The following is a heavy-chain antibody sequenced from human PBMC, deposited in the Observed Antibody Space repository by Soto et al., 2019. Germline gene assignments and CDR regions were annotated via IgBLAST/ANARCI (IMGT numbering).Heavy chain of an antibody. CDR2: ITDNGGDA. CDR1: GLTFGSRA. D-gene: IGHD3-10*01. V-gene: IGHV3-23*01. J-gene: IGHJ4*02. CDR3: ARGSTESYPGSRIFDF. Sequence: GGSLRLSCVASGLTFGSRAISWVRQAPGEGLQWVATITDNGGDAKYADSVRGRFVISRDNSKKTLYLQMTSLTAEDSAMYFCARGSTESYPGSRIFDFWGRGTLVTVSS.